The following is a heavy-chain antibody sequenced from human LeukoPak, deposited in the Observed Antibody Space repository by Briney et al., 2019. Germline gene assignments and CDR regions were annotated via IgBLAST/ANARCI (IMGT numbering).Heavy chain of an antibody. CDR1: GFTFGNYG. V-gene: IGHV3-30*18. CDR2: ISYGGNYK. Sequence: PGGSLRLSCAASGFTFGNYGMHWVRQAPGKGLEWVAVISYGGNYKFYADSVKGRFTISRDTSKNTLYLQMNSLRTEDTAMYYCAKADSSDWYNLDFWGQGTLVTVST. CDR3: AKADSSDWYNLDF. J-gene: IGHJ4*02. D-gene: IGHD6-19*01.